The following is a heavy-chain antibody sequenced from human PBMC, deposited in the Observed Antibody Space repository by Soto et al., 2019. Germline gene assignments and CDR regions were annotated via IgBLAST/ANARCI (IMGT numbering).Heavy chain of an antibody. CDR2: IIPIFGTA. V-gene: IGHV1-69*13. CDR3: ARVTAVGGYYYGMDV. Sequence: ASVKVSCKASGGTFSSYAISWVRQAPGQGLEWMGGIIPIFGTANYAQKFQGRVTITADESTSTAYMELSSLRSEDTAVYYCARVTAVGGYYYGMDVWGQGTTVTVYS. D-gene: IGHD2-15*01. CDR1: GGTFSSYA. J-gene: IGHJ6*02.